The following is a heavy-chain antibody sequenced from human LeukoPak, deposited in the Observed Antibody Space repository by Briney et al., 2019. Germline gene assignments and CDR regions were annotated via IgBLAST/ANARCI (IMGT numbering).Heavy chain of an antibody. CDR2: ISSSGSTV. D-gene: IGHD6-19*01. CDR3: SLLAVASPQDY. CDR1: GFTFSTYE. J-gene: IGHJ4*02. V-gene: IGHV3-48*03. Sequence: GGSLRLSCAASGFTFSTYEMHWVRQAPGKGLEWVSDISSSGSTVYYADSVKGRFTTSRDNAKNFLYLQMHSLRAADTAVYYCSLLAVASPQDYWGQGTLVTVSS.